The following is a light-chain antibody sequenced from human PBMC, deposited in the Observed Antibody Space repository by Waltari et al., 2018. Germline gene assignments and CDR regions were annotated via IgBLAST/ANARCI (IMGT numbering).Light chain of an antibody. CDR2: HNE. J-gene: IGLJ3*02. V-gene: IGLV1-36*01. CDR3: SVWDDNLNALV. CDR1: GSNIGNNG. Sequence: QSVLTQPTSLSEAHDQTITISCSGSGSNIGNNGVNWYQQLPGKTPKLLSYHNELVPFGVSGRFSGSKSGTSASLAISGLQSEDEADYYCSVWDDNLNALVFGGGTKLTVL.